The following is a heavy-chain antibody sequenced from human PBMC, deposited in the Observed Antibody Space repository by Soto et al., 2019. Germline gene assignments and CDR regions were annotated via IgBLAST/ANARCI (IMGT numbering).Heavy chain of an antibody. D-gene: IGHD5-12*01. Sequence: SETLTLTCTFPDGSISIGDYSWSWIRQPPGKGLEWIGYIYYSGSTYYNPSLKSRVTISVDTSKNQFSLKLSSVTAADTAVYYCARDPTYSGYDFYYYYYGMDVWGQGTPVTVSS. V-gene: IGHV4-30-4*01. CDR1: DGSISIGDYS. J-gene: IGHJ6*01. CDR2: IYYSGST. CDR3: ARDPTYSGYDFYYYYYGMDV.